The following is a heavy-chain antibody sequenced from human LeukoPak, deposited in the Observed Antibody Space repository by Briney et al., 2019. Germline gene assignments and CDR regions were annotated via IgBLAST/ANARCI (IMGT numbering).Heavy chain of an antibody. J-gene: IGHJ3*02. CDR3: AKDFYGSGSFYTVAFDI. V-gene: IGHV3-53*01. CDR2: IYSGGST. CDR1: GFTVSSNY. Sequence: GGSLRLSCAASGFTVSSNYMSWVRQAPGKGLEWVSVIYSGGSTYYADSVKGRFTISRDNSKTTVYLQMNSLRVEDTAVYYCAKDFYGSGSFYTVAFDIWGHGAMVIVSS. D-gene: IGHD3-10*01.